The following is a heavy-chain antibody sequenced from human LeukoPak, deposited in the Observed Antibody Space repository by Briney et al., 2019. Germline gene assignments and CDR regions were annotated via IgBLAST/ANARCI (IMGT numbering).Heavy chain of an antibody. CDR1: GDSISSSSSY. V-gene: IGHV4-39*07. CDR2: NSGST. CDR3: ARGISGEWELGTDY. Sequence: SETLSVTCTVSGDSISSSSSYWGWLRQPPGGGLEGFGSNSGSTYQNTSLKSRVSISVSRPKNQFSLQLSSVTAADTAVYYCARGISGEWELGTDYWGQGTLVTVSS. D-gene: IGHD1-26*01. J-gene: IGHJ4*02.